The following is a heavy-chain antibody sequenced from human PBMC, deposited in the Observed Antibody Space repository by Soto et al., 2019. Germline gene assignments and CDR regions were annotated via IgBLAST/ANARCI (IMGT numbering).Heavy chain of an antibody. CDR2: IYPGDSDT. V-gene: IGHV5-51*01. Sequence: LGESLKISCKGSGYSFTSYWIGWVRQMPGKGLEWMGIIYPGDSDTRYSPSFQGQVTISADKSISTAYLQWSSLKASDTAMYYCASQGRLLHIYYGMDVWGQGTTVTVPS. J-gene: IGHJ6*02. CDR3: ASQGRLLHIYYGMDV. D-gene: IGHD2-21*02. CDR1: GYSFTSYW.